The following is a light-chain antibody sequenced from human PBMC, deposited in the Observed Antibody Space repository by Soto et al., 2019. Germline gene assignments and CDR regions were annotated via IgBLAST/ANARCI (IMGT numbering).Light chain of an antibody. V-gene: IGKV3D-15*01. CDR2: DAS. CDR3: QQYGNSSWT. J-gene: IGKJ1*01. Sequence: EIVVTQSPATLSVSPGERSNLSCRASQSVRSNLAWYRQKPGQAPRLLIYDASNRATGIPARFSGSGSGTDFTLTISSLEPEDFAVYYCQQYGNSSWTFGQGTKVDIK. CDR1: QSVRSN.